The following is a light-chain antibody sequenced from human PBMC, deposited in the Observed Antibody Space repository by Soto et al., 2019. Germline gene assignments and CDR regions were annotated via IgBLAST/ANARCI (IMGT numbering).Light chain of an antibody. J-gene: IGKJ5*01. Sequence: EIVITQSPATLSVSPGEGATLSCRAGQSVGTNLAWYQQKRGQAPRLLIYGASTRADGVPGRFSGSGSGTELTLTISSLQSEDFAVYDCQQYNNWRTITFGQGTRLEIK. CDR2: GAS. CDR1: QSVGTN. CDR3: QQYNNWRTIT. V-gene: IGKV3-15*01.